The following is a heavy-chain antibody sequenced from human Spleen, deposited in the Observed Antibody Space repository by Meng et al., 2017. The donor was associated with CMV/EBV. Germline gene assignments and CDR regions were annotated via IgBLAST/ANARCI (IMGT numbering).Heavy chain of an antibody. J-gene: IGHJ6*02. CDR3: ARDSSWLRLDSFDGMDV. V-gene: IGHV1-18*01. D-gene: IGHD5-12*01. Sequence: ASVKVSCKAFGYTFTSYDLSWVRQAPGQGLEWMGWVSTYNGNTRYAHYLQGRVTMTTDASTNTAYMELRNLSSDDTAVYYCARDSSWLRLDSFDGMDVWGQGTTVTVSS. CDR1: GYTFTSYD. CDR2: VSTYNGNT.